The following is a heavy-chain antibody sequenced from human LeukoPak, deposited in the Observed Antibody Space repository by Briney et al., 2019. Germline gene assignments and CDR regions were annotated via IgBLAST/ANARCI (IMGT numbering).Heavy chain of an antibody. J-gene: IGHJ1*01. CDR3: ARQDCSGGSCYFQH. CDR2: IYYSGST. Sequence: GSLRLSCAASGFTFSDYYMSWIRQPPGKGLEWIGYIYYSGSTNYNPSLKSRVTISVDTSKNQFSLKLSSVTAADTAVYYCARQDCSGGSCYFQHWGQGTLVTVSS. V-gene: IGHV4-59*08. D-gene: IGHD2-15*01. CDR1: GFTFSDYY.